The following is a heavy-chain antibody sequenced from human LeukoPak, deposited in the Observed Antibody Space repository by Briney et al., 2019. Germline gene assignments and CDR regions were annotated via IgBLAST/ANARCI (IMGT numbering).Heavy chain of an antibody. CDR1: GFTFSSYG. Sequence: GGSLRLSCAASGFTFSSYGMHWVRQAPGKGLEWVALISYHGSNKYYADSVKGRFTISRDNSRNTLYLQTNSLRAEDTAVYYCATDILTGYGYYWGQGTLVTVSS. J-gene: IGHJ4*02. V-gene: IGHV3-30*03. CDR2: ISYHGSNK. D-gene: IGHD3-9*01. CDR3: ATDILTGYGYY.